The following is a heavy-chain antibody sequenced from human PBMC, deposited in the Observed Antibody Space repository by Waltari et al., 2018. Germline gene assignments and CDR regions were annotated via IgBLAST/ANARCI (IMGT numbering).Heavy chain of an antibody. CDR2: IIPIFGTA. V-gene: IGHV1-69*14. D-gene: IGHD6-13*01. CDR3: ARGQKAAAGIYYYYYMDV. CDR1: GGTFSSYA. Sequence: QVQLVQSGAEVKKPGSSVKVSCKASGGTFSSYAISWVRQAPGQGLEWMGGIIPIFGTANYAPKFQGRVTITADKSTSTAYMELSSLRSEDTVVYYCARGQKAAAGIYYYYYMDVWGKGTTVTVSS. J-gene: IGHJ6*03.